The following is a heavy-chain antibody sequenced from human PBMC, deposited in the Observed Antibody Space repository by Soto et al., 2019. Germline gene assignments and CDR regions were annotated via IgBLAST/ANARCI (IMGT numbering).Heavy chain of an antibody. CDR2: MNPASGNT. V-gene: IGHV1-8*01. Sequence: QVQLVQSGAEVKKPGDSVMVSCKASGDTFNTNDFNWVRQATGQGLEWMGWMNPASGNTGFAQKFQGRVSLTMDTSTSIAYMELSSLTSEDTAMYYCTRGISDSWGQGTLVTVSS. D-gene: IGHD3-3*02. CDR1: GDTFNTND. J-gene: IGHJ4*02. CDR3: TRGISDS.